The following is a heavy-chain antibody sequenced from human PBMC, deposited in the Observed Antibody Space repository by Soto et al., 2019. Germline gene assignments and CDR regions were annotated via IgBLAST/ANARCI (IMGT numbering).Heavy chain of an antibody. D-gene: IGHD1-26*01. V-gene: IGHV4-34*01. CDR3: ARVVVGWELLSYYYGMDV. CDR1: GGSFSGYY. J-gene: IGHJ6*02. Sequence: SETLSLTCAVYGGSFSGYYWSWIRQPPGKGLEWVGEINHSGSTNYNPSLKSRVTISVDTSKNQFSLKLSSVTAADTAVYYCARVVVGWELLSYYYGMDVWGQGTTVTVSS. CDR2: INHSGST.